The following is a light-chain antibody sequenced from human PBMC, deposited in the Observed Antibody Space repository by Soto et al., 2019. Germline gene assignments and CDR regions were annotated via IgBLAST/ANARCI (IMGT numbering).Light chain of an antibody. CDR1: QSVSSSY. V-gene: IGKV3-20*01. CDR3: QQYGSSPEGT. CDR2: GAS. Sequence: EIVLTQSPGTLSLSPGERATLSCRASQSVSSSYLAWYQQKPGQAPRLLIYGASSRATGIPDRFSGSGSGTDFTLTISRLEPEDFGVYYCQQYGSSPEGTFGPGTKVDIK. J-gene: IGKJ3*01.